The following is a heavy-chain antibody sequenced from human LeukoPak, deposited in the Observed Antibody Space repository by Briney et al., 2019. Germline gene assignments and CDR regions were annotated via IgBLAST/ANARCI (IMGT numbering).Heavy chain of an antibody. Sequence: SETLSLTCTVSGGSISGYYWSWIRQPPGKGLEWIGEINHSGSTNYNPSLKSRVTISVDTSKNQFSLKLSSVTAADTAVYYCARGRRLNYWGQGTLVTVSS. CDR2: INHSGST. V-gene: IGHV4-34*01. CDR3: ARGRRLNY. CDR1: GGSISGYY. J-gene: IGHJ4*02.